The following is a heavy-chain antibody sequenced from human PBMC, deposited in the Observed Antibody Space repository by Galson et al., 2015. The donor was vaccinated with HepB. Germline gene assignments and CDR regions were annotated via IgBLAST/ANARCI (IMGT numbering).Heavy chain of an antibody. CDR2: IYYSGST. D-gene: IGHD2-2*01. Sequence: LSLTCTVSGGSISSGGYYWSWIRQHPGKGLEWIGYIYYSGSTYYNPSLKSRVTISVDTSKNQFSLKLSSVTAADTAVYYCARDLPYCSSTSCYGAYYGMDVCGQGTTVTVSS. V-gene: IGHV4-31*03. CDR3: ARDLPYCSSTSCYGAYYGMDV. CDR1: GGSISSGGYY. J-gene: IGHJ6*02.